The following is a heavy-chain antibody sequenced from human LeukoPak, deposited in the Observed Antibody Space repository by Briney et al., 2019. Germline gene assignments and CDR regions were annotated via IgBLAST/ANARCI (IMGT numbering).Heavy chain of an antibody. D-gene: IGHD5-18*01. V-gene: IGHV1-69*04. Sequence: GASVKVSCKASGGTFSSYAISWVRQAPGQGLEWMRRIIPILGIANYAQKFQGRVTITADKSTSTAYMELSSLRSEDTAVYYCARDTDTAIPTASDYWGQGTLVTVSS. CDR2: IIPILGIA. CDR1: GGTFSSYA. J-gene: IGHJ4*02. CDR3: ARDTDTAIPTASDY.